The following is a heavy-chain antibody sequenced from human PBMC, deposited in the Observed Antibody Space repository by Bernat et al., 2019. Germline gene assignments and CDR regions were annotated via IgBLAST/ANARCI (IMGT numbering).Heavy chain of an antibody. Sequence: QMQLVESGGGVVQPGRSLRLSCAASGFTFSSYGMHWVRQAPGKGLEWVAVISYDGSNKYYADSVKGRFTISRDNSKNTLYLQMNSLRAEDTAVYYCAKAEEQWLGEYFQHWGQGTLVTVSS. D-gene: IGHD6-19*01. CDR1: GFTFSSYG. CDR2: ISYDGSNK. J-gene: IGHJ1*01. CDR3: AKAEEQWLGEYFQH. V-gene: IGHV3-30*18.